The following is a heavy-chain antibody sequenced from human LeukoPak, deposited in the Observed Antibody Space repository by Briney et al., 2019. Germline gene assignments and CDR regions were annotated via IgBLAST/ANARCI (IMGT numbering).Heavy chain of an antibody. J-gene: IGHJ6*02. CDR2: INHSGST. D-gene: IGHD2-15*01. V-gene: IGHV4-34*01. Sequence: SETLSLTCAVYGGSFSGYYWSWIRQPPAKGLEWMGEINHSGSTNYNPSPKSRVPITVDTSKHQFSLKLSSGTAADTAVYYCARAPARLWDYYYCMDVWGQGATVTVSS. CDR3: ARAPARLWDYYYCMDV. CDR1: GGSFSGYY.